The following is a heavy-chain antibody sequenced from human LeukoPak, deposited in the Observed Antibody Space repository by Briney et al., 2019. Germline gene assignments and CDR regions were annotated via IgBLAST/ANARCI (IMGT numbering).Heavy chain of an antibody. V-gene: IGHV3-48*01. CDR3: ATDSSGSFDY. CDR2: ISSSSSTI. J-gene: IGHJ4*02. CDR1: GFTFSSYS. Sequence: GGSLRLSCAASGFTFSSYSMNWVRQAPGKGLEWVSYISSSSSTIYYADCVKGRFTISRDNDKNSLYLQMNSLRAEDTAVYYCATDSSGSFDYWGQGTLVTVSS. D-gene: IGHD3-22*01.